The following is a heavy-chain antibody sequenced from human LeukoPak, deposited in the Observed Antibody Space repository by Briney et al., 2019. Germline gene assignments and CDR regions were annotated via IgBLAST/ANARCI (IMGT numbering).Heavy chain of an antibody. J-gene: IGHJ4*02. CDR2: VSASGSAT. CDR3: ARISGLGAREYLDH. Sequence: GGSLRLSCAASGFTFSTYTMNWVRQAPGKGLEWVSYVSASGSATYYGDSVKGRFTISRDNAKNSVYMQMNSLRDEDTAVYYCARISGLGAREYLDHWGQGTLVTVSS. V-gene: IGHV3-48*02. D-gene: IGHD2/OR15-2a*01. CDR1: GFTFSTYT.